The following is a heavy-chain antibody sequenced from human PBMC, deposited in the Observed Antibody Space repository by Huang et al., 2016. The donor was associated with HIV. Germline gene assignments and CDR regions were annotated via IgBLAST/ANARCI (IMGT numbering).Heavy chain of an antibody. D-gene: IGHD6-19*01. CDR2: RNQDGAEK. CDR3: ARGHSSGWCFDY. V-gene: IGHV3-7*01. J-gene: IGHJ4*02. Sequence: EAQLVESGGGLVRPGGSLRLSCAASGFGFGAYWMSWVRQIAGKGMEGVANRNQDGAEKYYVDAVKGRFTISRDNAKDSLSLQMSSLRAEDTAVYYCARGHSSGWCFDYWGQGTLVTVSS. CDR1: GFGFGAYW.